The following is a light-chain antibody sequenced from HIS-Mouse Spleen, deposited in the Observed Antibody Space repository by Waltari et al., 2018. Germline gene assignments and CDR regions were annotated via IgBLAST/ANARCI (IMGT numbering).Light chain of an antibody. CDR1: ALPKKY. Sequence: SYELTQPPSVSVSPGQTARITCSGDALPKKYAYWYQQKSGQAPVRVIYEDSKRPTGTPERFSGSSSGTMDTVTISGAQVEDEADYYCYSTDSSGNHRVFGGGTKLTVL. J-gene: IGLJ2*01. V-gene: IGLV3-10*01. CDR2: EDS. CDR3: YSTDSSGNHRV.